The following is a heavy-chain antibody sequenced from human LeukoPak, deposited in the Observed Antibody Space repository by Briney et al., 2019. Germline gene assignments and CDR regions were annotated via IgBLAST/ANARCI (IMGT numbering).Heavy chain of an antibody. D-gene: IGHD5-18*01. J-gene: IGHJ5*02. V-gene: IGHV3-48*03. CDR1: GFTFSSYE. CDR3: ARGLTAMVGNWFDP. CDR2: ISSSGSTI. Sequence: GSLRLSCAASGFTFSSYEMNWVRQAPGKGLEWVSYISSSGSTIYYADSVKGRFTISRDNAKNSLYLQMNSLRAEDTAVYYCARGLTAMVGNWFDPWGQGTLVTVSS.